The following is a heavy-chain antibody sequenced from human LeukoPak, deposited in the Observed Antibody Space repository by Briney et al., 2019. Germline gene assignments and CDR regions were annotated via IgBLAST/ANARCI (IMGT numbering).Heavy chain of an antibody. CDR3: TRSAGGTFDY. V-gene: IGHV3-73*01. CDR1: GFTFSGST. D-gene: IGHD1-26*01. J-gene: IGHJ4*02. CDR2: IRTKVNSYAT. Sequence: PGGSLKLSCAASGFTFSGSTMHWVRQASGKGLEWVGRIRTKVNSYATAYAASVKGRVTISRDDSKNTAYLQMNSLKTEDTAVYYCTRSAGGTFDYWGQGTLVTVSS.